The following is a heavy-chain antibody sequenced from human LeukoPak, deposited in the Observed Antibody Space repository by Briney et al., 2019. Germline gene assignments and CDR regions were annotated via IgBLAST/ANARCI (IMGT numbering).Heavy chain of an antibody. J-gene: IGHJ4*02. CDR3: ARRRLSSSWYPDYFDF. D-gene: IGHD6-13*01. CDR1: GFTFSDYY. CDR2: ISTSGSIK. Sequence: GGSLRLSCAASGFTFSDYYMTWIRQAPGKGLEWVSYISTSGSIKYYADSVKGRFTISRDNAENSLYLQMNSLRAEDTAVYFCARRRLSSSWYPDYFDFWGQGTLVTVSS. V-gene: IGHV3-11*04.